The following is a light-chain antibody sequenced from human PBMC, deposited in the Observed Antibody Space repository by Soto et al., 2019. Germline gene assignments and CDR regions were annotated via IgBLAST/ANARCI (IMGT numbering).Light chain of an antibody. J-gene: IGLJ2*01. CDR1: KEVATYNR. V-gene: IGLV2-18*01. Sequence: QSALTQPPSVSGSPGQSVTISCTGTKEVATYNRVSWYQQTPGTSPQLLIYDVTKRASGISDRFSGSKSGNTASLTFSGLQADDEGDYYCGLYTTAETVLLGGGTKVTVL. CDR2: DVT. CDR3: GLYTTAETVL.